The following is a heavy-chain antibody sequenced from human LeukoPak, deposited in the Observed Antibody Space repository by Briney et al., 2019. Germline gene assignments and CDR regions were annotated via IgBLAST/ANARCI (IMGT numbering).Heavy chain of an antibody. Sequence: PSETLSLTCAVYGGSFSGYYWSWIRQPPGKGLEWLGEINHSGSTNYNPSLKSRVTISVDTSKNQFSLKLSSVTAADTAVYYCARSARPSRYYYMDVWGKGTTVTVSS. J-gene: IGHJ6*03. CDR3: ARSARPSRYYYMDV. CDR2: INHSGST. V-gene: IGHV4-34*01. D-gene: IGHD6-6*01. CDR1: GGSFSGYY.